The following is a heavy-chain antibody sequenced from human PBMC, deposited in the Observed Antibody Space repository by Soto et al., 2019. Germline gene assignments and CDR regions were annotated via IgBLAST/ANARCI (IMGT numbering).Heavy chain of an antibody. CDR2: IWYDGSNK. V-gene: IGHV3-33*01. CDR3: AREPQPYYDFWRGYYYYGMDA. J-gene: IGHJ6*02. D-gene: IGHD3-3*01. CDR1: GFTFSSYG. Sequence: PGGSLRLSCAASGFTFSSYGMHWVRQAPGKGLEWVAVIWYDGSNKYYADSVKGRFTISRDNSKNTLYLQMNSLRAEDTAVYYCAREPQPYYDFWRGYYYYGMDAWGQGTTVTVSS.